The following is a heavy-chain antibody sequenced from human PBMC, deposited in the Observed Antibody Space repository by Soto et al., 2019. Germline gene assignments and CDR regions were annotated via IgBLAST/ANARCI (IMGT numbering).Heavy chain of an antibody. J-gene: IGHJ6*02. V-gene: IGHV1-24*01. D-gene: IGHD4-17*01. CDR3: ATGALRRGDYAYYYYYYGMDV. CDR1: GYTLSDVS. CDR2: FDPEDGET. Sequence: GASVKVACKVSGYTLSDVSMHWGRQANGKGLEWMGGFDPEDGETIYAQKFQGRVTMTEDTSTDTAYMELSSLRSEDTAVYYCATGALRRGDYAYYYYYYGMDVWGQGTTVTVSS.